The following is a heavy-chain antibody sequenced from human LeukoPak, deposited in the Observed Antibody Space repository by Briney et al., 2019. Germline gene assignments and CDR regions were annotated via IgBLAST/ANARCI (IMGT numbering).Heavy chain of an antibody. Sequence: SETLSLTCTVSGGSISSYYWSWIRQPPGKGLEWIGYIYYSGSTNYNPSLKSRVTISVDTSKNQFSLKLSSVTAAYTAVYYCARDPGHYYGSGSHFDYWGQGTLVTVSS. CDR2: IYYSGST. D-gene: IGHD3-10*01. J-gene: IGHJ4*02. CDR3: ARDPGHYYGSGSHFDY. CDR1: GGSISSYY. V-gene: IGHV4-59*01.